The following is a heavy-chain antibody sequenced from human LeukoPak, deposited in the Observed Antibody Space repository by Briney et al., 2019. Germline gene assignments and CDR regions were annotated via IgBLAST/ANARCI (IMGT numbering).Heavy chain of an antibody. J-gene: IGHJ4*02. D-gene: IGHD6-13*01. CDR1: SYNFATYG. V-gene: IGHV1-18*01. CDR3: AKVAGDRMDY. Sequence: GASVNVSCKASSYNFATYGFCWVRQAPGHGLEWMGWISANNGKTSYAQKFQGRVTLTTDTSTNTAYLELNSLRPDDTAVYYCAKVAGDRMDYWGRGTLVTVSS. CDR2: ISANNGKT.